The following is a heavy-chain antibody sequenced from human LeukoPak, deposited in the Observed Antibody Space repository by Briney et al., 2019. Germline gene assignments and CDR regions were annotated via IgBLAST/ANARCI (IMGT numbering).Heavy chain of an antibody. CDR3: TRSPDGVDY. V-gene: IGHV3-7*01. D-gene: IGHD3-10*01. CDR1: GFTFSSYW. J-gene: IGHJ4*02. CDR2: IKEDGNEI. Sequence: PGGSLRLSCAASGFTFSSYWMTWVRQAPGKGPEWVANIKEDGNEIFYPDSVKGRFTISRDNAKNSLYLEMNSLRVEDTAVYYCTRSPDGVDYWGQGTLVTVSS.